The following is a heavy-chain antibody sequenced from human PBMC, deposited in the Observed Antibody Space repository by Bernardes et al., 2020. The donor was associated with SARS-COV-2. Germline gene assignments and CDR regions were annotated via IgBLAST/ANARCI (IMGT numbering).Heavy chain of an antibody. CDR2: IIYSGSP. D-gene: IGHD6-13*01. CDR3: ARVSSTAGTGAFDF. V-gene: IGHV4-34*12. CDR1: GGSFTDNY. Sequence: TLSLTCAVYGGSFTDNYWSWIRQPPGKGLEWIGEIIYSGSPNYNPSLKSRVAISLDTSENQFSLKLRSVTAADTAVYFCARVSSTAGTGAFDFWGQGTMVTVSS. J-gene: IGHJ3*01.